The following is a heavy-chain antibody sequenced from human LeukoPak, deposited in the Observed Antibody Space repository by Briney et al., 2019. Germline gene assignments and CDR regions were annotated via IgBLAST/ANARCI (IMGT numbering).Heavy chain of an antibody. CDR1: GGSISSSSYY. CDR3: ARSLYDSSGYYPSPDY. Sequence: SETLSLTCTVSGGSISSSSYYWGWIRQPPGKGLEWIGSIYYSGSTYYNPSLKSRVTISVDRSKNQFSLKLSSVTAADTAVYYCARSLYDSSGYYPSPDYWGQGTLVTVSS. J-gene: IGHJ4*02. V-gene: IGHV4-39*07. D-gene: IGHD3-22*01. CDR2: IYYSGST.